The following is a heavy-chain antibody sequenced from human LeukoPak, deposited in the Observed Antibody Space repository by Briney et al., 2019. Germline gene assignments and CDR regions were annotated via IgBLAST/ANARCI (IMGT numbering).Heavy chain of an antibody. CDR2: INPSGGST. J-gene: IGHJ3*02. CDR1: GYTFTSYY. D-gene: IGHD4-17*01. Sequence: GASVKVSCKASGYTFTSYYMHWVRQAPGQGLEWMGIINPSGGSTSYAQKFQGRVTMTRDMSTSTVYMELSSLRSEDTAVYYCARVDYGDYFDWAADIWGQGTMVTVSS. CDR3: ARVDYGDYFDWAADI. V-gene: IGHV1-46*01.